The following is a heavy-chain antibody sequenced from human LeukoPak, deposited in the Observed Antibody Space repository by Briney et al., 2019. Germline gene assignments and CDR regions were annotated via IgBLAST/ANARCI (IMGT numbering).Heavy chain of an antibody. V-gene: IGHV4-59*01. D-gene: IGHD6-13*01. Sequence: PSETPSLTCTVSGGSISSYYWSWIRQPPGKGLEWIGYIYYSGSTNYNPSLKSRVTISVDTSKNQFSLKLSSVTAADTAVYYCAKTSAAAGISFDYWGQGTLVTVSS. CDR2: IYYSGST. J-gene: IGHJ4*02. CDR1: GGSISSYY. CDR3: AKTSAAAGISFDY.